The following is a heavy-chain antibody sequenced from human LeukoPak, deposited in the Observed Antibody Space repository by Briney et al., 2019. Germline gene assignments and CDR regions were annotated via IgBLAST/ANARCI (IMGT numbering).Heavy chain of an antibody. CDR1: DGSISSYY. J-gene: IGHJ5*02. D-gene: IGHD3-10*01. CDR2: IYYSGST. Sequence: SETLSLTCTVSDGSISSYYWSWIRQPPGKGLEWIGYIYYSGSTNYNPSLKSRVTISVDTSKNQFSLKLSSVTAADTAVYYCARRYGSGSPSRDWFDPWGQGTLVTVSS. V-gene: IGHV4-59*01. CDR3: ARRYGSGSPSRDWFDP.